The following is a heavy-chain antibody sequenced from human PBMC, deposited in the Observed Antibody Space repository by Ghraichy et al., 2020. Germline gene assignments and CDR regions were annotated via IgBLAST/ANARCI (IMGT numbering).Heavy chain of an antibody. CDR1: GFTFSSYA. CDR3: AKDQGSSSGLFDY. J-gene: IGHJ4*02. D-gene: IGHD6-6*01. V-gene: IGHV3-23*01. Sequence: GESLNISCAASGFTFSSYAMSWVRQAPGKGLEWVSAISGSGGSTYYADSVKGRFTISRDNSKNTLYLQMNSLRAEDTAVYYCAKDQGSSSGLFDYWGQGTLVTVSS. CDR2: ISGSGGST.